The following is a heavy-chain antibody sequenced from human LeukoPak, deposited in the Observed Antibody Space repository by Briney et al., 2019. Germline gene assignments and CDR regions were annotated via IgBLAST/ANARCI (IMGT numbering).Heavy chain of an antibody. Sequence: SLRLSCTASGFTFGDYAVTWFRQAPGKGLEWVGFIRSKAFGGTTEYAASVEGRFTISRDDSKTIAYLQMNSLKTEDTAVYYCSRQYSSSYFYFDYWGQGTLVTVSS. CDR3: SRQYSSSYFYFDY. V-gene: IGHV3-49*03. CDR1: GFTFGDYA. D-gene: IGHD6-13*01. CDR2: IRSKAFGGTT. J-gene: IGHJ4*02.